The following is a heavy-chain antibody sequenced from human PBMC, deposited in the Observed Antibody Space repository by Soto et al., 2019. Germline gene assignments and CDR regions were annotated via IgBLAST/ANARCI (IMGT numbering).Heavy chain of an antibody. Sequence: EVQLVESGGGLIQPGGSLRLSCAVSGFTVRANYMSWVRQAPGKGLEWVSVIYSGGTTYYADSVKGRFINSRDISKNTLYLQLNILRAKDTAVYYCHGYGYWGQGTLVTVSS. CDR2: IYSGGTT. CDR1: GFTVRANY. D-gene: IGHD5-18*01. V-gene: IGHV3-53*01. CDR3: HGYGY. J-gene: IGHJ4*02.